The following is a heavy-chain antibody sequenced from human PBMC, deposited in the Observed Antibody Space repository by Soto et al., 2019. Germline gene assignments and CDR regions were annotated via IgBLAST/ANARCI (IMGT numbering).Heavy chain of an antibody. CDR1: GYNFSSYG. CDR3: ARDSPPVDY. CDR2: ISACNGNT. V-gene: IGHV1-18*01. Sequence: QVQLVQSGAEVKKPGASVKVSCKASGYNFSSYGISWVRQAPGQGLEWMGWISACNGNTKYAQKIQGRVTMNTDTSTSTAYMELRSLRSDDTAVYSCARDSPPVDYWGQGTLVAVSS. J-gene: IGHJ4*02.